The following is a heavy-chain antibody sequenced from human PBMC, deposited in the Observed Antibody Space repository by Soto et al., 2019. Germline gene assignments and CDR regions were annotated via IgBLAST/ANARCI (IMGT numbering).Heavy chain of an antibody. CDR2: IYYSGST. CDR3: ARRKGSYLDY. V-gene: IGHV4-59*01. Sequence: QVQLQESGPGLVKPAETLSLTCSVSDGSITTSYWSWVRQPPGKGLEWIGYIYYSGSTNYNPSLNSRVTMSVDMSKKQFSLKLSSVTSADTAVYYCARRKGSYLDYWGQGTLDTVSS. CDR1: DGSITTSY. D-gene: IGHD2-15*01. J-gene: IGHJ4*02.